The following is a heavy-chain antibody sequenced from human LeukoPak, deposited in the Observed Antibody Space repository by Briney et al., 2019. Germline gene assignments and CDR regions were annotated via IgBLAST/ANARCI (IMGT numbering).Heavy chain of an antibody. V-gene: IGHV4-31*03. CDR1: GGSISSGGYY. CDR2: IYYSGST. D-gene: IGHD1-26*01. J-gene: IGHJ5*02. CDR3: ARAGELNYNWFDP. Sequence: SQTLSLTCTVSGGSISSGGYYWSWIRQHPGKGLEWIGYIYYSGSTYYNPSLKSRVTISVDTSKNQLSLKLSSVTAADTAVYYCARAGELNYNWFDPWGQGTLVTVSS.